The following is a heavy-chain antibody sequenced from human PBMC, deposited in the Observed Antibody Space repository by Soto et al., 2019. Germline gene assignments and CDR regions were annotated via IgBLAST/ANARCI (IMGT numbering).Heavy chain of an antibody. CDR2: IHYSGST. CDR1: GGSISSGGYY. CDR3: ARAEVTPPHDSGYSLYYFDY. J-gene: IGHJ4*02. D-gene: IGHD3-22*01. V-gene: IGHV4-31*03. Sequence: PSETLSLTCTVSGGSISSGGYYWSWIRQHPGKGPEWIGYIHYSGSTYYNPSLKSRVTISVDTSKNQFSLKLSSVTAADTAVYYCARAEVTPPHDSGYSLYYFDYWGQGTLVTVSS.